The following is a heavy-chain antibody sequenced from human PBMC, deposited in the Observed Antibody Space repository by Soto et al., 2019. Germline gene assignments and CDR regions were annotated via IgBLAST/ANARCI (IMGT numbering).Heavy chain of an antibody. CDR1: GDTFSTYS. Sequence: SVKVSCKVSGDTFSTYSISWVRQAPGQGLEWLGGIIPILGTPSYAQSFQGRVTITADKSTSTAYMELSSLRSEDTAVYYCARERSRYDRSGYYRPDYWGQGTLVTVSS. J-gene: IGHJ4*02. D-gene: IGHD3-22*01. CDR3: ARERSRYDRSGYYRPDY. V-gene: IGHV1-69*08. CDR2: IIPILGTP.